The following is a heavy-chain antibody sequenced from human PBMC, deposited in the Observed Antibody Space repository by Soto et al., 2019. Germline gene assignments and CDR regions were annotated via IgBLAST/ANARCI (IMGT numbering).Heavy chain of an antibody. CDR3: ARVAAAGTSGFDY. V-gene: IGHV3-30-3*01. J-gene: IGHJ4*02. Sequence: GGSLRLSCAASGFTFSSYAMHWVCQAPGKGLEWVAVISYDGSNKYYADSVKGRFTISRDNSKNSLYLHMNSLRAEDTAVNYCARVAAAGTSGFDYWGQGTLVTVSS. CDR2: ISYDGSNK. D-gene: IGHD6-13*01. CDR1: GFTFSSYA.